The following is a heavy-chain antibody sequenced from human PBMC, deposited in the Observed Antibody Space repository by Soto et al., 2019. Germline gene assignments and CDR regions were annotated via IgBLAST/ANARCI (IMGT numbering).Heavy chain of an antibody. J-gene: IGHJ6*03. CDR1: GGSISSCCYY. V-gene: IGHV4-31*03. CDR2: IYYSGST. D-gene: IGHD3-10*01. Sequence: SETLXLTCTVSGGSISSCCYYWSWIRQHPGKGLEWIGYIYYSGSTYYSPSLKSRVTISVDTSKNQFSLKLSSVTAADTAVYYCARGRFGDYDYYYYYYMDVWGKGTTVTVSS. CDR3: ARGRFGDYDYYYYYYMDV.